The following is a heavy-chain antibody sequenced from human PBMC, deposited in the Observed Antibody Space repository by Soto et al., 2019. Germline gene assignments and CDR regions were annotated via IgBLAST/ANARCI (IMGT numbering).Heavy chain of an antibody. CDR1: GYTFTSYG. V-gene: IGHV1-18*01. CDR2: ISAYNGNT. CDR3: ARDWRDIVVVPAAMPFDY. D-gene: IGHD2-2*01. J-gene: IGHJ4*02. Sequence: ASVKVSGKASGYTFTSYGISWVLQAPGQGLEWMGWISAYNGNTNYAQKLQGRVTMTTDTSTSTAYMELRSLRSDDTAVYYCARDWRDIVVVPAAMPFDYWGQGTLVTVSS.